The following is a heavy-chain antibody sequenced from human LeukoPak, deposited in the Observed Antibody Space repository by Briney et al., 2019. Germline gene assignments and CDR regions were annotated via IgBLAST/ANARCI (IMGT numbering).Heavy chain of an antibody. CDR3: ARGGALGYCSGGSCSSAYFDY. CDR2: IYYSGST. J-gene: IGHJ4*02. Sequence: PSETLSLTCTVSGGSISSSSYHWGWIRQPPGKGLEWIGSIYYSGSTYYNPSLKSRVTISVDTSKNQFSLKLSSVTAADTAVYYCARGGALGYCSGGSCSSAYFDYWGQGTLVTVSS. CDR1: GGSISSSSYH. D-gene: IGHD2-15*01. V-gene: IGHV4-39*07.